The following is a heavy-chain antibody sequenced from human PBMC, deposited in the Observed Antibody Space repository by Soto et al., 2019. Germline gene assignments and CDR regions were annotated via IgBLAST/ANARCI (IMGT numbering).Heavy chain of an antibody. V-gene: IGHV3-30*03. D-gene: IGHD3-10*01. Sequence: PGGSLRLSCAGSGFTFRNYGMQWVRQAPGKGLEWVALTSFDGFNQYYGKSVEGRFTISRDNSKNTLYLQMDSLRPEDSAMYFLATHPGGGGYWGQGTLVTVSS. CDR2: TSFDGFNQ. J-gene: IGHJ4*02. CDR3: ATHPGGGGY. CDR1: GFTFRNYG.